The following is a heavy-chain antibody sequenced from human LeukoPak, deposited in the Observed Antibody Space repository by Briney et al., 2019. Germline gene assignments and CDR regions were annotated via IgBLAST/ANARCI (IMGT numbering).Heavy chain of an antibody. CDR3: ARDLLGYCSSTRCYTGAFDI. CDR2: INPNSGGT. J-gene: IGHJ3*02. Sequence: ASVKVSCKASGYTFTGYYMHWVRQAPGQGLEWMGWINPNSGGTNYAQKFQGRVTMTRDTSISTAYMELSRLRSDDTAVYYCARDLLGYCSSTRCYTGAFDIWGQGTMVTVSS. CDR1: GYTFTGYY. V-gene: IGHV1-2*02. D-gene: IGHD2-2*02.